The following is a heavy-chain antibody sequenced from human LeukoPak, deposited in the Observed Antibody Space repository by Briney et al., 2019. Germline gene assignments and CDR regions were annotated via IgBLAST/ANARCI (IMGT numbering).Heavy chain of an antibody. CDR2: IYSGGST. CDR1: GFTVSSTY. D-gene: IGHD3-10*02. J-gene: IGHJ4*02. Sequence: GGSLRLSCAASGFTVSSTYMSWVHQAPGKGLEWVSVIYSGGSTYYADSVKGRFTISRDNSKNTLYLQMNSLRAEDTAVYYCARFRITMYDYWGQGTLVTVSS. V-gene: IGHV3-53*01. CDR3: ARFRITMYDY.